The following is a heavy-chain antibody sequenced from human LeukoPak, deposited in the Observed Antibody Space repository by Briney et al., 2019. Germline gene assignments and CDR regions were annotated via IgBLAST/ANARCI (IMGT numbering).Heavy chain of an antibody. Sequence: GGPLRLSCAASGFTFRSYPMTWVRQAPGKGLEWVSTISSERSNSHYADSVRGRFTISRDHSKNTLYLQMNSLRAEDTAVYYCASHPFCLLGSTFEAVWGQRTLVSVSS. J-gene: IGHJ4*02. CDR3: ASHPFCLLGSTFEAV. V-gene: IGHV3-23*01. D-gene: IGHD2/OR15-2a*01. CDR2: ISSERSNS. CDR1: GFTFRSYP.